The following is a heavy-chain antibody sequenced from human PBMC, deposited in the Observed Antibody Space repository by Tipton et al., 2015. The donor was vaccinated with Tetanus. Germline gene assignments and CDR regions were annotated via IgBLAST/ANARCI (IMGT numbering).Heavy chain of an antibody. V-gene: IGHV3-30*01. CDR2: ISNDGSGE. CDR3: VRGYSGDPF. J-gene: IGHJ4*02. CDR1: GFNFRNYA. Sequence: SLRLSCAASGFNFRNYAFHWVRQSPGKGLEWVAGISNDGSGEYYADSVRGRFTVSRDNSRITLYLQMKSLRPEDAAVYYCVRGYSGDPFWGQGTRVTVSS. D-gene: IGHD4-23*01.